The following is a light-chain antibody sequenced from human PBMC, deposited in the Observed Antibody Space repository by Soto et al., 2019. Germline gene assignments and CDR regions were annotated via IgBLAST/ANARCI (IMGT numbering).Light chain of an antibody. CDR3: SSYTNSRTLV. J-gene: IGLJ1*01. V-gene: IGLV2-14*01. CDR1: GNDVGQYNY. Sequence: QSALTQPASISGSPGQSLTISCTGSGNDVGQYNYDSWYQQYPGEAPKVVIYEVSSRPSGSSNRFSGSKSGNTASLTISGLQAEDEADYYCSSYTNSRTLVFGSGTKLTVL. CDR2: EVS.